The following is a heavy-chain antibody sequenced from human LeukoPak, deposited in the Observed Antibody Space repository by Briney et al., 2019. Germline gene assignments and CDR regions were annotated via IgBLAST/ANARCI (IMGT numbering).Heavy chain of an antibody. J-gene: IGHJ4*02. CDR2: MNPNSGNT. CDR3: ARGLYTMIRGVIIY. Sequence: ASVKVSCKASGYTFTSYDINWVRQATGQGLEWMGWMNPNSGNTGYAQKFQGRVTITRNTSISTAYMELSSLRSEDTAVYYCARGLYTMIRGVIIYRGQGTLVTVSS. CDR1: GYTFTSYD. V-gene: IGHV1-8*03. D-gene: IGHD3-10*01.